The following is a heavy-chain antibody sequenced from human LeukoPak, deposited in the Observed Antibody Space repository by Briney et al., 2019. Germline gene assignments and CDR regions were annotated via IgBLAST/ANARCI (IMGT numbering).Heavy chain of an antibody. CDR3: ARDLSRNWGLDY. J-gene: IGHJ4*02. CDR2: IYTSGST. V-gene: IGHV4-59*10. Sequence: PSETLSLTCAVYGGSFSGYYWSWIRQPPGKGLEWIGRIYTSGSTNYNPSLKSRVTMSVDTSKNQFSLKLSSVTAADTAVYYCARDLSRNWGLDYWGQGTLVTVSS. CDR1: GGSFSGYY. D-gene: IGHD7-27*01.